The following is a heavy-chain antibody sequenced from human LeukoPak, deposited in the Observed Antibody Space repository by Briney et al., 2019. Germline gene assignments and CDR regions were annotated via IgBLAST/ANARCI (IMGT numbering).Heavy chain of an antibody. D-gene: IGHD3-10*01. J-gene: IGHJ4*02. Sequence: GGTLRLSCAASGFTFSSFGMSWVRQAPGKGLEWVSAMSGSGDSTYYADSVKGRFTISRDNSKNTLYLQMNSLRAEDTAVYYCAKIWFGELDDYWGQGTLVTVSS. CDR2: MSGSGDST. CDR3: AKIWFGELDDY. CDR1: GFTFSSFG. V-gene: IGHV3-23*01.